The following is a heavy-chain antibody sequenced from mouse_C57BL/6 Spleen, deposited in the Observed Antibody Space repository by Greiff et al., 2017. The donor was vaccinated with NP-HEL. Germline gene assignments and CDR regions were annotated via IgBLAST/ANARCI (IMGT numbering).Heavy chain of an antibody. CDR3: TRDHEYAAMDY. CDR1: GFTFSSYA. CDR2: ISSGGDYI. V-gene: IGHV5-9-1*02. Sequence: EVNVVESGEGLVKPGGSLKLSCAASGFTFSSYAMSWVRQTPEKRLEWVAYISSGGDYIYYADTVKGRFTISRDNARNTLYLQMSSLKSEDTAMYYCTRDHEYAAMDYWGQGTSVTVSS. D-gene: IGHD5-1*01. J-gene: IGHJ4*01.